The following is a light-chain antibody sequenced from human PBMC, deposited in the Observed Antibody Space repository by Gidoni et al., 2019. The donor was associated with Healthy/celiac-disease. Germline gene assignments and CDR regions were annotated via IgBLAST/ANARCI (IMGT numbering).Light chain of an antibody. Sequence: DIQMPPSPSTLSASVGDRVTITCRASQSISTWLAWYQQKPGKAPKLLIYKASSLESGVPSRFSGSGSGTEFTLTISSLQPDDFATYYCQQYNRYSMTFGQGTKVEIK. J-gene: IGKJ1*01. CDR1: QSISTW. CDR3: QQYNRYSMT. CDR2: KAS. V-gene: IGKV1-5*03.